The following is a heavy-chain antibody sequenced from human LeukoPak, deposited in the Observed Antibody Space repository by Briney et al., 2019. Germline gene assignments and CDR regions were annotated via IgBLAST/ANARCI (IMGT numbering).Heavy chain of an antibody. J-gene: IGHJ4*02. CDR1: GGTFSSYD. D-gene: IGHD3-10*01. CDR3: GRPLQRGSWTQRALDY. CDR2: MNPNSGNA. Sequence: ASVKVSCKASGGTFSSYDISWVRQATGQGLEWMGWMNPNSGNAGYAQRFQGRVTMTRNNSISTAYMELTSLRSEDTAMYYCGRPLQRGSWTQRALDYWGQGTLVTVSS. V-gene: IGHV1-8*02.